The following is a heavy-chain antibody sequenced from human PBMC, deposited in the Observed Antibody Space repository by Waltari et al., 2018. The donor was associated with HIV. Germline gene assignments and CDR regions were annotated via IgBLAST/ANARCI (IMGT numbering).Heavy chain of an antibody. CDR2: IWYDGTNK. D-gene: IGHD2-15*01. CDR3: ARDRSEGGGYYYYGLDV. J-gene: IGHJ6*02. Sequence: QVQLVESGGGVVQPGRSLRLSCAASGFPFSTYAMHWVRQAPGKGLEWVAVIWYDGTNKYYADSVKGRFTISRDNSKNTLYLQMNSLRAEDTAVYYCARDRSEGGGYYYYGLDVWGQGTTVTVSS. CDR1: GFPFSTYA. V-gene: IGHV3-33*01.